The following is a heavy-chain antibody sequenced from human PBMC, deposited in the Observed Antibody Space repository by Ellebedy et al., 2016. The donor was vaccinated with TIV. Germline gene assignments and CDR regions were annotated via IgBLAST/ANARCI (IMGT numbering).Heavy chain of an antibody. J-gene: IGHJ4*02. Sequence: GESLKISCAASGFTFNSYAMSCVRQAPGKGLEWVSTISHTGSRTYYANSVEGRFIISRDNSKRTLYLQMNSLRAEDTAVYYCAKGRGGGSDSSAPRYYFDSWGLGTLVTVSS. D-gene: IGHD6-19*01. CDR1: GFTFNSYA. V-gene: IGHV3-23*01. CDR2: ISHTGSRT. CDR3: AKGRGGGSDSSAPRYYFDS.